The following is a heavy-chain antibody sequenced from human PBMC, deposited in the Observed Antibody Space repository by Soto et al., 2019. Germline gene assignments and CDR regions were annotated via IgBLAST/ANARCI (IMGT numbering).Heavy chain of an antibody. D-gene: IGHD1-1*01. CDR3: ARGPWNDDMGHFDP. V-gene: IGHV4-30-2*01. CDR2: IYHRGST. Sequence: PSETLSLTCTVSGGSISSGGYSWTWIRQHPGKGLEWIGYIYHRGSTYYNPSLKSRVTISVDRSKNQFSLKLSSVTAADTAVYYCARGPWNDDMGHFDPWGQGTLVTVSS. J-gene: IGHJ5*02. CDR1: GGSISSGGYS.